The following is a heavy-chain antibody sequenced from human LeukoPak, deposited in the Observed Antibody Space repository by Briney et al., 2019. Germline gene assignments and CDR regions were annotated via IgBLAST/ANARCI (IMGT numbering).Heavy chain of an antibody. CDR2: ISSSSSYI. V-gene: IGHV3-21*01. J-gene: IGHJ3*02. CDR1: GFTFSSYS. D-gene: IGHD3-22*01. CDR3: ATYYYDSSAYYPAAFDI. Sequence: PEGSLRLSCAASGFTFSSYSMNWVRQAPGKGLEWVSSISSSSSYIYYADSVKGRFTISRDNAKNSLYLQMNSLGAEDTAVYYCATYYYDSSAYYPAAFDIWGQGTMVTVSS.